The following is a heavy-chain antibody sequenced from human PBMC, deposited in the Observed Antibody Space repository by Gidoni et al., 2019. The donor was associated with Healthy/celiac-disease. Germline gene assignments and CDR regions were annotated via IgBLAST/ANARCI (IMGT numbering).Heavy chain of an antibody. Sequence: QAQLQESGPGLVKPSETLSLTCTVSGGSISSYYWSWIRQPAGKGLEWIGRIYTSGSTNYNPSLKSRVTMSVETSKNQFSLKLSSVTAADTAVYYCARDIADFRTFYYFDYWGQGTLVTVSS. J-gene: IGHJ4*02. CDR3: ARDIADFRTFYYFDY. CDR1: GGSISSYY. D-gene: IGHD3-3*01. CDR2: IYTSGST. V-gene: IGHV4-4*07.